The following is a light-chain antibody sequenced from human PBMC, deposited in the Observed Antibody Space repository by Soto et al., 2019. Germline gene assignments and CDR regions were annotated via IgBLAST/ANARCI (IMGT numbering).Light chain of an antibody. V-gene: IGLV2-23*01. J-gene: IGLJ7*01. Sequence: QSALTQPASVSGSPGQSITISCTGVSGDVGNYNLVSWYQQYPGKAPALLIYEDDKRPSGVSNRFSGSKSDSTASLTISGLQAEDEADYYCCLYLGGTSVFGGGTPLTLL. CDR3: CLYLGGTSV. CDR1: SGDVGNYNL. CDR2: EDD.